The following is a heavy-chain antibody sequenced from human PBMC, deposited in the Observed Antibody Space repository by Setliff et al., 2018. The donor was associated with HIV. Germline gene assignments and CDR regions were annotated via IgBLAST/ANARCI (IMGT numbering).Heavy chain of an antibody. CDR3: ARGGDDSGPGTWTFDY. D-gene: IGHD3-10*01. CDR2: INGNSGAT. Sequence: ASVKVSCKASGYTFSDYYLHWVRQAPGQGLEWVGWINGNSGATNYAQKFQGRVTMTRDTSTYTAYMELTRLRSDDTAVYSCARGGDDSGPGTWTFDYWGQGALVTVSS. V-gene: IGHV1-2*02. CDR1: GYTFSDYY. J-gene: IGHJ4*02.